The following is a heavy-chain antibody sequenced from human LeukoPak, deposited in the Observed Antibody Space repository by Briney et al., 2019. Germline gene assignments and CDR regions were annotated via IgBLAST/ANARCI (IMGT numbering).Heavy chain of an antibody. CDR3: ARENWTNDF. V-gene: IGHV3-30*02. J-gene: IGHJ4*02. Sequence: SGGSLRLSCAASGFTFSSYGMHWVRQAPGKGLEWVAFIRYDGSNKYYADSVKGRFTISRDNAINSVFLQMNSLRAEDTAVYYCARENWTNDFWGQGTLVTVSS. CDR2: IRYDGSNK. D-gene: IGHD1/OR15-1a*01. CDR1: GFTFSSYG.